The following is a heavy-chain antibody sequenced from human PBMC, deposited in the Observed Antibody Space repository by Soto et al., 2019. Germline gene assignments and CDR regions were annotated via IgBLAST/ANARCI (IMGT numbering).Heavy chain of an antibody. Sequence: GGSLRLSCAASGFTFSSYAMHWVRQAPGKGLEWVAVISYDGSNKYYADSVKGRFTISRDNSKNTLYLQMNSLRAEDTAVYYCASLLDGYNSAPNYYYYGMDVWGQGTTVTVSS. D-gene: IGHD1-1*01. J-gene: IGHJ6*02. V-gene: IGHV3-30-3*01. CDR1: GFTFSSYA. CDR2: ISYDGSNK. CDR3: ASLLDGYNSAPNYYYYGMDV.